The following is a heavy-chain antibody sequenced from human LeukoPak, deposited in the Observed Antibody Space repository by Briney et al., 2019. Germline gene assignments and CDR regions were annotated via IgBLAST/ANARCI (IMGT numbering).Heavy chain of an antibody. CDR1: GFTFSSYW. CDR2: INSDGSTT. CDR3: ARARESDRMVRGVWFDP. D-gene: IGHD3-10*01. Sequence: GGSLRLSCAASGFTFSSYWMHWVRQAPGKGLVWVSRINSDGSTTSYADSVKGRFTISRDNSKNTLYLQMNSLRAEDTAVYYCARARESDRMVRGVWFDPWGQGTLVTVSS. J-gene: IGHJ5*02. V-gene: IGHV3-74*01.